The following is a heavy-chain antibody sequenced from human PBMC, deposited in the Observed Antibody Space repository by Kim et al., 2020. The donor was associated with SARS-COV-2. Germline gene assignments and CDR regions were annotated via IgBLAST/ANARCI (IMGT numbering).Heavy chain of an antibody. CDR3: AKESYCSSTSCYRDFDY. CDR2: ISGSGGST. V-gene: IGHV3-23*01. J-gene: IGHJ4*02. D-gene: IGHD2-2*02. CDR1: GFTFSSYA. Sequence: GGSLRLSCAASGFTFSSYAMSWVRQAPGKGLEWVSAISGSGGSTYYADSVKGRFTISRDNSKNTLYLQMNSLRAEDTAVYYCAKESYCSSTSCYRDFDYWGQGTLVTVSS.